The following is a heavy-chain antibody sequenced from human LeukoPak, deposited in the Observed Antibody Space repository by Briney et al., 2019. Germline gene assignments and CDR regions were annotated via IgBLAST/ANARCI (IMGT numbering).Heavy chain of an antibody. CDR2: ISSSGSYT. CDR3: AKKKGGDGNFDY. Sequence: PGGSLRLSCAASGFTFSDYHMSWIRQAPGKGLEWVSYISSSGSYTNYAESVKGRFTISRDNSKNTLYLQMNSLRGEDTGVYYCAKKKGGDGNFDYWGQGTLVTVSS. V-gene: IGHV3-11*03. D-gene: IGHD3-16*01. J-gene: IGHJ4*02. CDR1: GFTFSDYH.